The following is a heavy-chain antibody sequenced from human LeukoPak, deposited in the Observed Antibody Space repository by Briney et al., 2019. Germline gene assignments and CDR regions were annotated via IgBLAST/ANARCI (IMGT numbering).Heavy chain of an antibody. CDR2: INHGGST. CDR3: AWAAAGFDP. Sequence: SQTLSLTCAVYGGSFSGYYWSWIRQPPGKWLEWIGEINHGGSTNYNPSLKSRVTISVDTSKNQFSLKLSSVTAADTAVYYCAWAAAGFDPWGQGTLVTVSS. CDR1: GGSFSGYY. D-gene: IGHD6-13*01. V-gene: IGHV4-34*01. J-gene: IGHJ5*02.